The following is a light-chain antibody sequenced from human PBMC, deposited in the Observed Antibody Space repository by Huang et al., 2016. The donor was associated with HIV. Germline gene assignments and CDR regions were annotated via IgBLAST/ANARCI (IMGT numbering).Light chain of an antibody. CDR2: GAS. CDR1: QGISFS. CDR3: QQYFSSLWS. V-gene: IGKV1-NL1*01. J-gene: IGKJ1*01. Sequence: DIQMTQSPSSLSASVGDRVTITCRASQGISFSLAWYQQKPGRGPKLLLSGASRLEVGVPPRFTGSGSGADYSLTINGLQPEDFATYYCQQYFSSLWSFGQGTKVDIK.